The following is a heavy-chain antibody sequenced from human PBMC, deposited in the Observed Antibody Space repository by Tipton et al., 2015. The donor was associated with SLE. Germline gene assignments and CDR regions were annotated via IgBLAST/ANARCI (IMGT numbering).Heavy chain of an antibody. CDR3: ARKGSQGGYYFDY. V-gene: IGHV1-8*03. CDR1: GYTFTGYD. CDR2: MNPNSGNT. Sequence: QVQLVQSGAEVKKPGASVKVSCKASGYTFTGYDINWVRQATGQGLEWMGWMNPNSGNTGYAQKFQGRVTITRSTSIRTAYMELSSLRSEDTAVYYCARKGSQGGYYFDYWGQGTLVTVSS. J-gene: IGHJ4*02. D-gene: IGHD3-16*01.